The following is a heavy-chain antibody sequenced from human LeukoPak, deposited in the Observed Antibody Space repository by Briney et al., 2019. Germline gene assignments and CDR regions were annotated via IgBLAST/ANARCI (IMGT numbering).Heavy chain of an antibody. V-gene: IGHV1-18*01. CDR2: ISAYNGNT. CDR1: GYTFTSYG. CDR3: ARGGRTIFGVVTLDY. J-gene: IGHJ4*02. Sequence: ASVKVSCKASGYTFTSYGISWVRQAPGQGLEGMGWISAYNGNTNYAQKLQGRVTMTTDTSTSTAYMELRSLRSDDTAVYYCARGGRTIFGVVTLDYWGQGTLVTVSS. D-gene: IGHD3-3*01.